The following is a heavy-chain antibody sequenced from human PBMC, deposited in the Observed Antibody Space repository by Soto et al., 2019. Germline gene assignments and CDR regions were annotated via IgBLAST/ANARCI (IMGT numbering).Heavy chain of an antibody. J-gene: IGHJ6*02. CDR1: GGSISSSSYY. D-gene: IGHD3-3*01. V-gene: IGHV4-39*01. CDR3: ARHYFRVYYDFWSGYSYGMDV. Sequence: SETLSLTCTVSGGSISSSSYYWGWIRQPPGKGLEWIGSIYYSGSTYYNPSLKSRVTISVDTSKNQFSLKLSSVTAADTAVYYCARHYFRVYYDFWSGYSYGMDVWGQGTTVTVSS. CDR2: IYYSGST.